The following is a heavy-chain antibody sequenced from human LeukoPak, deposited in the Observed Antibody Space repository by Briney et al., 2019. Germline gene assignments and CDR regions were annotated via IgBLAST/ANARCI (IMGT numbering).Heavy chain of an antibody. CDR2: ISSSSSYI. CDR1: GFTFSSYS. D-gene: IGHD3-22*01. V-gene: IGHV3-21*01. CDR3: ARGDYYDSSGYGY. J-gene: IGHJ4*02. Sequence: GGSLRLSCAASGFTFSSYSMNWVRQAPGKGLEWVSSISSSSSYIYYADSVEGRFTISRDNAKNSLYLQMNSLRAEDTAVYYCARGDYYDSSGYGYWGQGTLVTVSS.